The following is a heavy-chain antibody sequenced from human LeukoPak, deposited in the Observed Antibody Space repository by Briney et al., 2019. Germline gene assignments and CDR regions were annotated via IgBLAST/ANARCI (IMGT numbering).Heavy chain of an antibody. Sequence: PSETLSLTCAVSGGSISSSNWWSWVRQPPGKGLQWIWEIYQSGSTNYTPSLKSRVSISVDKSKKQFSLKLSSVTAADTAVYYCARGSMVRGINIGYYYYMDVWGKGTTVTVSS. V-gene: IGHV4-4*02. CDR1: GGSISSSNW. CDR3: ARGSMVRGINIGYYYYMDV. J-gene: IGHJ6*03. CDR2: IYQSGST. D-gene: IGHD3-10*01.